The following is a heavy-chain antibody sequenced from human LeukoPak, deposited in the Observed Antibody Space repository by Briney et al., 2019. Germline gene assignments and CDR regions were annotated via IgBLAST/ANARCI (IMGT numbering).Heavy chain of an antibody. Sequence: SETLSLTCTVSGGSISSYYWGWIRQPPGKGLEWVGYIYYSGSTNYNPSLKSRVTISVDTSKNQFSLKLSSVTAADTAVYFCARIVDYYGSGSYLLDYWGQGTLVTVSS. CDR1: GGSISSYY. J-gene: IGHJ4*02. D-gene: IGHD3-10*01. V-gene: IGHV4-59*01. CDR3: ARIVDYYGSGSYLLDY. CDR2: IYYSGST.